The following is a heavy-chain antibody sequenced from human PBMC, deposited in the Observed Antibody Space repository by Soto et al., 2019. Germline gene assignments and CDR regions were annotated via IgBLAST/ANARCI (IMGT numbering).Heavy chain of an antibody. CDR2: VYYSGST. CDR3: ASSAGHPGDFFYYNGMDV. Sequence: LSETLSLTCTVSGVSISSYYWSWIRQSPGKGLEWIASVYYSGSTKYNPSLKSRVTMSADTSKNQFSLRLTSVIAADTAVYYCASSAGHPGDFFYYNGMDVWGQGTTVTVSS. V-gene: IGHV4-59*01. CDR1: GVSISSYY. J-gene: IGHJ6*02. D-gene: IGHD3-10*01.